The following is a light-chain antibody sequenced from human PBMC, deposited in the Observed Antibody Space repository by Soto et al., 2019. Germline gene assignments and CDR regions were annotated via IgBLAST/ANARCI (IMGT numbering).Light chain of an antibody. CDR1: GSAIGNYNY. CDR2: GVS. J-gene: IGLJ3*02. CDR3: SSYTSYTTLWV. V-gene: IGLV2-14*01. Sequence: QSALTQPASVSGSPGQSITISCTGTGSAIGNYNYVSWYQQHPGRAPKLMIYGVSNRPSGVSNRFSGSKSGNAASLTISGLQAEDEADYYCSSYTSYTTLWVFGGGTKVTVL.